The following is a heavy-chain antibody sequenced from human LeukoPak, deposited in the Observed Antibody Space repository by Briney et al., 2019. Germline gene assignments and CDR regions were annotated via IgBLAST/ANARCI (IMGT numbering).Heavy chain of an antibody. CDR1: GGSIRSYY. CDR2: IYYSGST. Sequence: SETLSLTCTVSGGSIRSYYWSWIRQPPGKGLEWIAYIYYSGSTNYNPSLKSRVTISVDTSKNQFSLNLRSVTAADTAVYYCATFKGFWSGYYSSGDWGQGTLVTVSS. D-gene: IGHD3-3*01. CDR3: ATFKGFWSGYYSSGD. J-gene: IGHJ4*02. V-gene: IGHV4-59*12.